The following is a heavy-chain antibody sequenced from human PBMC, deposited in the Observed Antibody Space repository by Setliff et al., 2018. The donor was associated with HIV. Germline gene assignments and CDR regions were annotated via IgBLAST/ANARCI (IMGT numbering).Heavy chain of an antibody. D-gene: IGHD3-3*01. J-gene: IGHJ5*02. CDR1: GGTFSSYA. CDR2: INPNSDDT. V-gene: IGHV1-2*02. CDR3: ARTEYFDFWSGPRGFDP. Sequence: ASVKVSCKPSGGTFSSYAITWVRQAPGQGLEWMGWINPNSDDTIYAQTFQGRVTMTRDTSTSTAYMELSRLRSDDTAVYYCARTEYFDFWSGPRGFDPWGQGTLVTVSS.